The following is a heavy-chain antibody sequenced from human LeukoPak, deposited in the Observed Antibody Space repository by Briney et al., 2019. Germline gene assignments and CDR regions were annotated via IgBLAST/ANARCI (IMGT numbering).Heavy chain of an antibody. CDR3: AKSGGATTWFFDY. Sequence: GGSLRLSCAASGFTFSSYAMNWVRQAPGKGLEWVSAISGSGGSTYYADSVKGRFTISRDNSKNTLYLQMNSLRAEDTAVYYCAKSGGATTWFFDYWGQGTLVTVSS. V-gene: IGHV3-23*01. J-gene: IGHJ4*02. CDR2: ISGSGGST. D-gene: IGHD1-26*01. CDR1: GFTFSSYA.